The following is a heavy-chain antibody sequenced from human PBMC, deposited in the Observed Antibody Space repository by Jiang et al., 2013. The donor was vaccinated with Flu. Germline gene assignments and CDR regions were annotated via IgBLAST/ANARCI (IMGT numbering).Heavy chain of an antibody. CDR3: ARRDYYDRDDYYYAYDL. D-gene: IGHD3-22*01. CDR2: IYHSGKT. V-gene: IGHV4-4*02. CDR1: GDSIRSDNW. Sequence: VKPSGTLSLTCAASGDSIRSDNWWNWVRQPPGKGLEWIGEIYHSGKTNYNPSLKSRVTISVDKSKNQVSLKVNSVTAADTAVYYCARRDYYDRDDYYYAYDLWGRGTLVNVSS. J-gene: IGHJ2*01.